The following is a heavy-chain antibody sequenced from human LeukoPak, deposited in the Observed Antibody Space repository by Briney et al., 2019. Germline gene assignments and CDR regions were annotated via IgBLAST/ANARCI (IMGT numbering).Heavy chain of an antibody. Sequence: SETLSLTCAVSGYFISSGYYWGWIRQPPGKGLEWMGSIYHSGSTYYNPSLKSRATLSVDTSKHRFSPKLSSVTAADTAVYYCARAAPHWYYYDGSGYYYPYYFDYCGQGALVTVSS. CDR1: GYFISSGYY. D-gene: IGHD3-22*01. CDR2: IYHSGST. CDR3: ARAAPHWYYYDGSGYYYPYYFDY. V-gene: IGHV4-38-2*01. J-gene: IGHJ4*02.